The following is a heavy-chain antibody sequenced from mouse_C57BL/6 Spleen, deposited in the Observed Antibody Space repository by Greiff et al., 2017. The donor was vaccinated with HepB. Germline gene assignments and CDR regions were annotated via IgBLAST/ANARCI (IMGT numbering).Heavy chain of an antibody. CDR3: ARGDNRGYYVVLY. J-gene: IGHJ2*01. D-gene: IGHD2-3*01. V-gene: IGHV1-64*01. CDR2: IHPNSGST. CDR1: GYTFTSYW. Sequence: VQLQQPGAELVKPGASVKLSCKASGYTFTSYWMHWVKQRPGQGLEWIGMIHPNSGSTNYNEKFKSKATLTVDKSSSTAYMQLSSLTSEDSAVYYCARGDNRGYYVVLYWGQGTTLTVSS.